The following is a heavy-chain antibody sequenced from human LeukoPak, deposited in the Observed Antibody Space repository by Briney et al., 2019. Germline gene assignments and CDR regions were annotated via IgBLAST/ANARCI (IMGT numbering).Heavy chain of an antibody. J-gene: IGHJ5*02. CDR3: ARVYSNSSRAFWFDP. CDR2: INSDGSST. V-gene: IGHV3-74*01. Sequence: GGSLRLSCAASGFTFSSYWMHWVRQAPGKGLVWVSRINSDGSSTSYADSVKGRFTISRDNAKNTLYLQMNSLRAEDTAVYYCARVYSNSSRAFWFDPWGQGTLVTVSS. CDR1: GFTFSSYW. D-gene: IGHD6-6*01.